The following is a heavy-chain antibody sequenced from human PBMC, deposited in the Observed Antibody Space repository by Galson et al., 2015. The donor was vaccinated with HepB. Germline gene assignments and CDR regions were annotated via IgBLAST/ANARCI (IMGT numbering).Heavy chain of an antibody. J-gene: IGHJ2*01. CDR1: GFTFSSYW. CDR3: ARDYDPSARPLWYSDL. CDR2: IKQDGTEK. D-gene: IGHD3-3*01. V-gene: IGHV3-7*01. Sequence: SLRLSCAASGFTFSSYWMSWVRQAPGKGLEWVANIKQDGTEKYYVDSVKGRFTISRDHVKNSLYLQMNSLRAEDTAIYYCARDYDPSARPLWYSDLWGRGSLVTVSS.